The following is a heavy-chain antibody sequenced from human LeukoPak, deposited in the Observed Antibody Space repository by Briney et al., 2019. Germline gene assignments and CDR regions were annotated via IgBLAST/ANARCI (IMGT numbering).Heavy chain of an antibody. CDR2: IYTSGST. V-gene: IGHV4-61*02. D-gene: IGHD6-13*01. Sequence: PSETLSLTCAVYGGSFSSASYYWSWIRQPAGKGLEWIGRIYTSGSTNYNPSLKSRVTISVDTSKNQFSLKLSSVTAADTAVYYCAMRERLAAAFDYWGQGTLVAVSS. CDR1: GGSFSSASYY. J-gene: IGHJ4*02. CDR3: AMRERLAAAFDY.